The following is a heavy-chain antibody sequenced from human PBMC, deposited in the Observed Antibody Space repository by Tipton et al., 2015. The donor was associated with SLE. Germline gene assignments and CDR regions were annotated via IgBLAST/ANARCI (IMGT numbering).Heavy chain of an antibody. D-gene: IGHD6-6*01. V-gene: IGHV3-43*01. J-gene: IGHJ4*02. Sequence: SLRLSCAASGFSFEDYTMHWVRQAPGKGLEWVSLITWDGGDTYYADSVKGRFTISRDNSKNSLYLQLNSVRTEDTALYYCAKTDVAPRSHYFDYWGQGTLVTVSS. CDR3: AKTDVAPRSHYFDY. CDR1: GFSFEDYT. CDR2: ITWDGGDT.